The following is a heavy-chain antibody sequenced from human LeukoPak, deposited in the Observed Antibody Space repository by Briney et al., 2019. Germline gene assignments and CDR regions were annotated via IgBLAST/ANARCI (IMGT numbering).Heavy chain of an antibody. Sequence: SETLSLTCTVSGGSISSYYWSWIRQPPGKGLEWIGRIYTSGSTNYNPSLKSRVTMSVDTSKNQFSLKLSSVTAADTAVYYCARGRYDYGSGSYAPPHYWGQGTLVTVSS. CDR3: ARGRYDYGSGSYAPPHY. CDR1: GGSISSYY. J-gene: IGHJ4*02. V-gene: IGHV4-4*07. CDR2: IYTSGST. D-gene: IGHD3-10*01.